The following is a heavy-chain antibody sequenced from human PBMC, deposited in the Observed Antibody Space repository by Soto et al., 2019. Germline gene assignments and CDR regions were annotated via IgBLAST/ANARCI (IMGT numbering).Heavy chain of an antibody. D-gene: IGHD6-19*01. J-gene: IGHJ6*02. CDR2: ISYAGSNK. Sequence: QVQLVESGGGVVQPGRSLRLSCAASGFTFSSYAMHWVRQAPGKGLEWVAVISYAGSNKYYADSVKGRFTISRDNSKNTLYLHMNSLRAEDTAVYYCARALAVAGTEGYYYYGMDVWGQGTTVTVSS. CDR1: GFTFSSYA. V-gene: IGHV3-30-3*01. CDR3: ARALAVAGTEGYYYYGMDV.